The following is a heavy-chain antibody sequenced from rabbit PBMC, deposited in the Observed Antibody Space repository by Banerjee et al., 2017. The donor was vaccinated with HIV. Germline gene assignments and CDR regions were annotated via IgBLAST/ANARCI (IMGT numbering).Heavy chain of an antibody. CDR3: ARDDAGVAGYDWDL. CDR2: IGAGSSGTA. V-gene: IGHV1S40*01. J-gene: IGHJ4*01. CDR1: GFSFSSSYY. D-gene: IGHD4-2*01. Sequence: QSLEESGGGLVQPEGSLTLTCTASGFSFSSSYYMCWVRQAPGKGLEWIGCIGAGSSGTAYYASWAKGRFTISKTSSTTVTLQMTSLTAADTATYFCARDDAGVAGYDWDLWGPGTLVTVS.